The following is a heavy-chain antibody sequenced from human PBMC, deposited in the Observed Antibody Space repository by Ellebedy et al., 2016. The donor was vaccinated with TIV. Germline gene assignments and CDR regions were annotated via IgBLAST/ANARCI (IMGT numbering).Heavy chain of an antibody. CDR1: GYFISSGHY. CDR2: IHHSGST. J-gene: IGHJ4*02. D-gene: IGHD3-10*01. V-gene: IGHV4-38-2*02. Sequence: MPSETLSLTCNVSGYFISSGHYWGWIRQAPGKGLEWIGSIHHSGSTYYNSSLESRVTISVDTSKNQFSLELSAVTAADTAIYYCARGFTYVSGSSSMGGDWGQGTLVTVSS. CDR3: ARGFTYVSGSSSMGGD.